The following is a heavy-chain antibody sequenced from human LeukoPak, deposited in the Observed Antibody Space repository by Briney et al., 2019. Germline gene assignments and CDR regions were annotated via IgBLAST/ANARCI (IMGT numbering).Heavy chain of an antibody. D-gene: IGHD1-20*01. CDR1: GFTFSSYS. CDR3: AGGRLTGTGGAFDI. J-gene: IGHJ3*02. Sequence: GGSLRLSCAASGFTFSSYSMNWVRQAPGKGLEWVSSISSSSSYIYYADSVKGRFTISRDNAKNSLYLQMNSLRAEDTAVYYCAGGRLTGTGGAFDIWGQGTMVTVSS. V-gene: IGHV3-21*01. CDR2: ISSSSSYI.